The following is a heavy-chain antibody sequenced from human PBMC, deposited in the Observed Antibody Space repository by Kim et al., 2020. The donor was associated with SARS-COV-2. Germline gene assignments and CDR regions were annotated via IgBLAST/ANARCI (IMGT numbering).Heavy chain of an antibody. D-gene: IGHD6-13*01. Sequence: SETLSLTCAVSGGSISSSNWWSWVRQPPGKGLEWIGEIYHSGSTYYNPSLKSRVTISVDKSKNQFSLKLSSVTAADTAVYYCARVSYSSIWYVDYWGQGTLVTVSS. CDR3: ARVSYSSIWYVDY. CDR2: IYHSGST. V-gene: IGHV4-4*02. CDR1: GGSISSSNW. J-gene: IGHJ4*02.